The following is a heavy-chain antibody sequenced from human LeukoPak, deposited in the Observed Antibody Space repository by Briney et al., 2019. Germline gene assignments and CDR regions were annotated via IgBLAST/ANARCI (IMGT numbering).Heavy chain of an antibody. J-gene: IGHJ4*02. V-gene: IGHV4-34*01. CDR1: GGHLNFYY. Sequence: SETLSLTCTFYGGHLNFYYWTWIRQPPGKGLEWIGEVNHYGKTTYNPSLESRLTISVATSKSQFSLNLGSVTAADTAEYFCRLTSHSDLFDYWGQGTPVTVSS. CDR2: VNHYGKT. D-gene: IGHD1-14*01. CDR3: RLTSHSDLFDY.